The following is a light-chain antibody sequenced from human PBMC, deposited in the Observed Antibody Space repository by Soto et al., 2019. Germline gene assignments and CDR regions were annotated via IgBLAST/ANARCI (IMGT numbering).Light chain of an antibody. Sequence: EIVLTQSPGTLSLSPGERATLFCRASQIISSSYLAWYQQKPGQAPRLLIYSASSRATGIPDRFSGSGSGTDFTLTISRLEPEDFAVYYCQQYGSSGTFGQGTKVDIK. CDR2: SAS. J-gene: IGKJ1*01. CDR3: QQYGSSGT. V-gene: IGKV3-20*01. CDR1: QIISSSY.